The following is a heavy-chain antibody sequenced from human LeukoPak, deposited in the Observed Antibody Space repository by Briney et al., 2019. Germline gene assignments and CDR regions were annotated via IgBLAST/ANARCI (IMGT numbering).Heavy chain of an antibody. V-gene: IGHV1-69*02. CDR2: IIPILGIA. J-gene: IGHJ5*02. CDR3: ARGEYYDNIQP. CDR1: GGTFSSYT. Sequence: SVKVSCKASGGTFSSYTISWVRQAPGQGLEWMGRIIPILGIANYAQKFQGRVTITADKSTSTAYMELSSLRSEDTDVYYCARGEYYDNIQPWGQGTLVTVSS. D-gene: IGHD3-22*01.